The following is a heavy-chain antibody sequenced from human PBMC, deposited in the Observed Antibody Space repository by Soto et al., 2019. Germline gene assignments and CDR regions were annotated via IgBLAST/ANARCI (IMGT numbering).Heavy chain of an antibody. J-gene: IGHJ6*02. Sequence: SVKVSCKASGGTFSSYAISWVRQAPGQGLEWMGGIIPIFGTANYAQKFQGRVTITADESTSTAYMELSSLRSEDTAVYYCARDVGNSSSSYYYYGMDVWGQGTTVTVSS. D-gene: IGHD6-6*01. V-gene: IGHV1-69*13. CDR3: ARDVGNSSSSYYYYGMDV. CDR2: IIPIFGTA. CDR1: GGTFSSYA.